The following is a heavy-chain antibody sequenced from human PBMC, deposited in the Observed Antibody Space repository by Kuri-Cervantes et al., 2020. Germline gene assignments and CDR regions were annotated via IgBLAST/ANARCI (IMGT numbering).Heavy chain of an antibody. J-gene: IGHJ4*02. Sequence: GGSLRLSCAAPGLTFSSYGIHWVRQAPGKGLEWVAVISYDGSNKYYADSVKGRFTIPRDNAKNSLYLQMNSLRAEDTAVYYCARDRGDGYNFWGQGTLVTVSS. CDR3: ARDRGDGYNF. CDR2: ISYDGSNK. V-gene: IGHV3-30*03. D-gene: IGHD5-24*01. CDR1: GLTFSSYG.